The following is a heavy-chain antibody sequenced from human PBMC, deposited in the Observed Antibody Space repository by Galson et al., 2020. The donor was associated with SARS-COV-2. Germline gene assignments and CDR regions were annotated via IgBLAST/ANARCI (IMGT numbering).Heavy chain of an antibody. CDR1: GFTVSSNY. CDR3: AKDMLVTTEGTYYYYGMDV. Sequence: GGSLRLSCAASGFTVSSNYMSWVRQAPGKGLEWVSVIYSGGSTYYADSVKGRFTISRDNSKNTLYLQMNSLRAEDTAVYYCAKDMLVTTEGTYYYYGMDVWGQGTTVTVS. D-gene: IGHD2-15*01. CDR2: IYSGGST. V-gene: IGHV3-53*01. J-gene: IGHJ6*02.